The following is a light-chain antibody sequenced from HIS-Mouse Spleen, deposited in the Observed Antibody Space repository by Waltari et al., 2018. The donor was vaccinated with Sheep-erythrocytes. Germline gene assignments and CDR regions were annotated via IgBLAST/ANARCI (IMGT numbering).Light chain of an antibody. J-gene: IGLJ1*01. CDR1: TLGDKY. CDR2: QDS. CDR3: QAWDSSKGV. Sequence: SYELTQPPSVSVSPGQTASITCSGDTLGDKYASWYQRKPGQSPVLVIYQDSKRPSGIPERFSGSNSGNTATLTISGTQAMDEADYYCQAWDSSKGVFGTGTKVTVL. V-gene: IGLV3-1*01.